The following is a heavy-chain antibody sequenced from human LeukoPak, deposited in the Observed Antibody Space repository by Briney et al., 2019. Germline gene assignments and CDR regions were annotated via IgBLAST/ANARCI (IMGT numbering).Heavy chain of an antibody. V-gene: IGHV3-11*03. CDR2: ISSSSSYT. CDR3: AKLWDRSIAAPIDD. D-gene: IGHD6-6*01. Sequence: GGSLRLSCAASGFTFSDYYMSWIRQAPGKGLEWVSYISSSSSYTNYADSVKGRFTISRDNSKNTLYLQMNSLRAEDTAVYYCAKLWDRSIAAPIDDWGQGTLVTVSS. J-gene: IGHJ4*02. CDR1: GFTFSDYY.